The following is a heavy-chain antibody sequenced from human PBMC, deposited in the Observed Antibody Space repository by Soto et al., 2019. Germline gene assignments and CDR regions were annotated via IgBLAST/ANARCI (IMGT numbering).Heavy chain of an antibody. D-gene: IGHD4-17*01. CDR2: IIPFFGTA. V-gene: IGHV1-69*01. CDR3: AKSAPMDAGDKYYYDF. J-gene: IGHJ4*02. Sequence: QVQLVQSGTEVKKTEPSVKVSCKASGGTFSTFGISWVRQAPGQGLEWMGGIIPFFGTARYSQKIEDRITITADESTNTVYMDLRSLTSEDTAIYYCAKSAPMDAGDKYYYDFWGQGALVTVSS. CDR1: GGTFSTFG.